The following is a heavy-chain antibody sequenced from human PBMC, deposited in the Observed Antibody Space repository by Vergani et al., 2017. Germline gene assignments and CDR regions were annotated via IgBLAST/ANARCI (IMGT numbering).Heavy chain of an antibody. Sequence: VQLVESGGGVVQPGGSLRLSCAASGFTFSSYGMHWVRQAPGKGLEWVAFIRYDGSNKYYADSVKGRFTISRDNSKNTLYLQMNSLRAEDTAVYYCAKDLLRYCSSTSCPIDYWGQGTLVTVSS. CDR3: AKDLLRYCSSTSCPIDY. J-gene: IGHJ4*02. V-gene: IGHV3-30*02. CDR1: GFTFSSYG. CDR2: IRYDGSNK. D-gene: IGHD2-2*01.